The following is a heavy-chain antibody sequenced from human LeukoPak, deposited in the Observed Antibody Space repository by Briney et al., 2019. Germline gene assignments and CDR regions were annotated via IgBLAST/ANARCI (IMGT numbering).Heavy chain of an antibody. CDR1: EYIFTNYW. J-gene: IGHJ4*02. V-gene: IGHV5-51*01. D-gene: IGHD4-17*01. CDR3: ARRAAVTSGYPYYFDF. CDR2: ISPGDSDT. Sequence: KPGESLQISCKGSEYIFTNYWIGWVRQLPGKGLEWMGIISPGDSDTRNSPSFEGQVTISADKSLSTAYLQWGSLKASDTAMYYCARRAAVTSGYPYYFDFWGRGTLVTVSS.